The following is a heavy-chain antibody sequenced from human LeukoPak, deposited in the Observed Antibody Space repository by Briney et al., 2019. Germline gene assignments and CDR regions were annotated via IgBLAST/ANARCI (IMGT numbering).Heavy chain of an antibody. D-gene: IGHD3-22*01. J-gene: IGHJ3*02. CDR3: ARGFYDSSGYYYDAFDI. V-gene: IGHV4-34*01. CDR1: GGSFSGYY. Sequence: SETLSLTCAVYGGSFSGYYWSWIRQPPGKGLEWIGEINHSGSTNYNPSLKRRVTISVDTSKNQFSLKLSSVTAADTAVYYCARGFYDSSGYYYDAFDIWGQGTMVTVSS. CDR2: INHSGST.